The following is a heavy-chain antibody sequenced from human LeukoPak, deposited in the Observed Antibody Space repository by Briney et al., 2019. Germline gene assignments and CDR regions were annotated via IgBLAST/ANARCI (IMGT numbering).Heavy chain of an antibody. D-gene: IGHD3-10*01. Sequence: GGSLRLSCTASGFTFGDYAMSWFRQAPGKGLEWVGFIRCKAYGGTTEYAASVKGRFTISRDDSKSIAYLQMNSLKTEDTAVYYCTRAWDWRVSGSGSLYYFDYWGQGTLVTVSS. CDR2: IRCKAYGGTT. CDR3: TRAWDWRVSGSGSLYYFDY. CDR1: GFTFGDYA. J-gene: IGHJ4*02. V-gene: IGHV3-49*03.